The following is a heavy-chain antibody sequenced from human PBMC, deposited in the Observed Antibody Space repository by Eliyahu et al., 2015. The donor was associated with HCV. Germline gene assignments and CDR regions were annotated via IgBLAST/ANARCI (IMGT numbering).Heavy chain of an antibody. CDR2: IKPRNAVT. CDR3: ARDGGYCSGERCFSRVDH. V-gene: IGHV1-46*01. D-gene: IGHD2-8*02. Sequence: QVHLVQSGAGVQKPGASVKFSCKASGYTFTAYYLHWVRQAPGQGLEWMGMIKPRNAVTKYAQKFQDRVSMTRDTSTNTAYLDLSSLTSDDTAVYYCARDGGYCSGERCFSRVDHWGQGSLVTVSS. CDR1: GYTFTAYY. J-gene: IGHJ5*02.